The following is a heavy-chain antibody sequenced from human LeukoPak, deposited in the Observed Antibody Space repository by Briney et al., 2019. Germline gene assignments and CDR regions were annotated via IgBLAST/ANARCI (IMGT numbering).Heavy chain of an antibody. Sequence: LRLSCAASGFTFGDYAMHWVRQAPGKGLEWVSGISWNSGSIGYADSVKGRFTISRDNAKNSLYLQMNSLRAEDTALYYCAKAPGGATSKFDYWGQGTLVTVSS. J-gene: IGHJ4*02. CDR3: AKAPGGATSKFDY. CDR2: ISWNSGSI. D-gene: IGHD1-26*01. V-gene: IGHV3-9*01. CDR1: GFTFGDYA.